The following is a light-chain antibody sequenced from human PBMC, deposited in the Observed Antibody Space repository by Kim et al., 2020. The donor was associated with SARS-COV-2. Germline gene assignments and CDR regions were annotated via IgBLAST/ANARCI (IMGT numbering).Light chain of an antibody. CDR1: SSNIGSNY. CDR3: AAWDDSLSGPVV. V-gene: IGLV1-47*01. CDR2: RNN. Sequence: RVTISCSGSSSNIGSNYVYWYQQRPGTAPKLRIYRNNQRPSGVPDRFSGSKSGTSASLAISGLRSEDEADYYCAAWDDSLSGPVVFGGGTQLTVL. J-gene: IGLJ2*01.